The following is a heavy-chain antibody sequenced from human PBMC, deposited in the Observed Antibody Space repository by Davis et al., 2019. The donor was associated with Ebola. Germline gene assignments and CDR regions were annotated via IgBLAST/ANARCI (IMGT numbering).Heavy chain of an antibody. CDR1: GITFTSIE. V-gene: IGHV3-48*03. CDR3: ARGDYSDPGCLDY. D-gene: IGHD4-17*01. J-gene: IGHJ4*02. CDR2: ISSSGSTI. Sequence: PGGSLRLSCAVSGITFTSIEMTWVRQAPGKGLEWVSYISSSGSTIYYADSVKGRFTISRDNAKNSLYLQVNNLRAEDTAVYYCARGDYSDPGCLDYWGQGTLVTVSS.